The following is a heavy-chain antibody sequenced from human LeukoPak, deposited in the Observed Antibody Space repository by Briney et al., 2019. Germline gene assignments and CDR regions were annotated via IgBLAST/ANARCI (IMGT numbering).Heavy chain of an antibody. CDR3: ARGQSIAAGAN. J-gene: IGHJ4*02. Sequence: SETLSPTCTVSGGSISARNHFCGWIRQPPGQGLEWIGSVSDSGSTYYNPSLNSRVTISKDTSKNQFFLKVNSMTAADTAVYYCARGQSIAAGANWGQGILVTVSS. CDR1: GGSISARNHF. CDR2: VSDSGST. V-gene: IGHV4-39*07. D-gene: IGHD6-13*01.